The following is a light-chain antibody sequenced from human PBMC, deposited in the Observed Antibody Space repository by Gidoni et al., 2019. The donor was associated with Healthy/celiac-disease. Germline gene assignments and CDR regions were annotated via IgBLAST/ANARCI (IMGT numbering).Light chain of an antibody. CDR3: QPYNSYLWT. CDR1: KSISSG. J-gene: IGKJ1*01. CDR2: KAS. V-gene: IGKV1-5*03. Sequence: DIQMTESTSTLSASVGDRVTITCRASKSISSGLAWYQQQAGKAPKRRLYKASILESGVPSRFRGCGSVTEFTLTFSCLQPDDFAPYFCQPYNSYLWTFGQGTQVEIK.